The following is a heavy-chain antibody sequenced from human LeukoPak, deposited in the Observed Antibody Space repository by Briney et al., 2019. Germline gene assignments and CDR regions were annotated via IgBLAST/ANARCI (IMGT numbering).Heavy chain of an antibody. D-gene: IGHD6-13*01. CDR3: ARIAAAGPDY. CDR2: ISSSSSYI. V-gene: IGHV3-21*01. Sequence: RAGGSLRLSCAASGFTFSSYSMNWVRQAPGKGLEWVSSISSSSSYIYYADSVKGRFTISRDNAKNSLYLQMNSLRAEDTAVYYCARIAAAGPDYWGQGTLVTASS. J-gene: IGHJ4*02. CDR1: GFTFSSYS.